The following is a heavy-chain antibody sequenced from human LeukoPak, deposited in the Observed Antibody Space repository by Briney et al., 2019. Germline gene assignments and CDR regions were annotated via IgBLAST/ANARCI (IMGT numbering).Heavy chain of an antibody. CDR1: GXSITSSH. CDR2: ISNTGTT. D-gene: IGHD3-22*01. J-gene: IGHJ3*02. Sequence: PSETLSLTCTVSGXSITSSHWSWIRQPPGKGLEWIGFISNTGTTNYNPSLKSRVTISVDTSKNRFSLKLSSVTAADRALYYCARGMIAQSAGAFDIWGQGTVVTVSS. V-gene: IGHV4-59*01. CDR3: ARGMIAQSAGAFDI.